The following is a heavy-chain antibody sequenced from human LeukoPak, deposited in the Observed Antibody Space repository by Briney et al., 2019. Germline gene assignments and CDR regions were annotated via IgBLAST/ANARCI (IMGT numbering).Heavy chain of an antibody. V-gene: IGHV3-30*18. Sequence: PGGSLRLSCAASGFTFSSYGMHWVRQAPGKGLEWVAVISYDGSNKYYADSVKGRFTISRDNSKNTLYLQMNSLRAEDTAVYYCAKRGTDYYYYYMDVWGKGTTVTVSS. CDR3: AKRGTDYYYYYMDV. J-gene: IGHJ6*03. CDR2: ISYDGSNK. CDR1: GFTFSSYG.